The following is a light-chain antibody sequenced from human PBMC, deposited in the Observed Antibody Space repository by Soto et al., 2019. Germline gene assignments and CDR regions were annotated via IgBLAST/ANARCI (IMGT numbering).Light chain of an antibody. CDR3: SSYTGSSTYVV. J-gene: IGLJ2*01. CDR2: DVS. V-gene: IGLV2-14*01. CDR1: SSDVGGYNY. Sequence: QSALTQPASVSGSHGQSITISCTGTSSDVGGYNYVSWYQQHTGKAPKLMIYDVSNRPSGVSNRFSGSKSGNTASLTISGLQAEDEADYYCSSYTGSSTYVVFGGGPKVTVL.